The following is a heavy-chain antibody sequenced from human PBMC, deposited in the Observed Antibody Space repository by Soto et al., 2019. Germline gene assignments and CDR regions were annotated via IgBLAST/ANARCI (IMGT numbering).Heavy chain of an antibody. Sequence: FLTCTVSGGSISSYYWSWIRQPAGKGLEWIGRIYTSGSTNYNPSLKSRVTMSVDTSKNQFSLKLSSVTAADTAVYYCARHYYDSSGYRYNWFDPWGQGTLVTVSS. D-gene: IGHD3-22*01. J-gene: IGHJ5*02. CDR1: GGSISSYY. V-gene: IGHV4-4*07. CDR3: ARHYYDSSGYRYNWFDP. CDR2: IYTSGST.